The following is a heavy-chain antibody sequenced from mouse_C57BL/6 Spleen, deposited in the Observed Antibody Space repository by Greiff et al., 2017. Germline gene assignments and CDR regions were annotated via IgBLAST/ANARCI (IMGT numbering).Heavy chain of an antibody. V-gene: IGHV1-81*01. CDR1: GYTFSSYG. CDR3: AREGDYYAMDY. CDR2: IYPRSGLT. Sequence: QVQLQQSGAELARPGASVKLSCKASGYTFSSYGISWVKQRTGQGLEWIGEIYPRSGLTYYNEKFKGKATLTADKSSSTAYMELRSLTSEDSAVYFCAREGDYYAMDYRGQGTSVTVSS. J-gene: IGHJ4*01.